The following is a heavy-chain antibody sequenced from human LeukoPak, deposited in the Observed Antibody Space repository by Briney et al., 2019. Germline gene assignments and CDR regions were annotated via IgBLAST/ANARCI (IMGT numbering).Heavy chain of an antibody. J-gene: IGHJ4*02. Sequence: GGSLRLSCAASEFSFSNYAMNWVRQAPGTGLQWVSVISGSDGSTYYADSVKGRFTVSRDNSKNTLSLQMNSLRAEDTAVYYYAHHSSGYYSQFDYRGQGTLVTVSS. CDR1: EFSFSNYA. D-gene: IGHD3-22*01. CDR2: ISGSDGST. CDR3: AHHSSGYYSQFDY. V-gene: IGHV3-23*01.